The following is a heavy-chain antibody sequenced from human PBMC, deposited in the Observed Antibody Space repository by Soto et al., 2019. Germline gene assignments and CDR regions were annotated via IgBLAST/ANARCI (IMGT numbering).Heavy chain of an antibody. CDR2: IYSGGIT. Sequence: GGSLRLSCAASGFTVNSDYMSWVRQAPGRGLEWVSIIYSGGITDYADSVQGRFTISRDNSKNTLYLQMNSLTDEDTAVYYCARAYCGGDCYFGYLYYWGQGTLVTVSS. V-gene: IGHV3-53*01. D-gene: IGHD2-21*02. CDR1: GFTVNSDY. J-gene: IGHJ4*02. CDR3: ARAYCGGDCYFGYLYY.